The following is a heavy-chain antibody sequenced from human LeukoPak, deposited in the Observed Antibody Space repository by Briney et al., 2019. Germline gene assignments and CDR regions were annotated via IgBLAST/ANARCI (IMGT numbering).Heavy chain of an antibody. CDR2: INGSGGST. Sequence: GSLRLSCATSGFTFSSYAMNWVRQAPGKGLEWVSAINGSGGSTYYADSAKGRFTISRDNSKNTLYLQMNSLRAEDTAVYYCAKEEEGYSGYNFFDSWGQGTLATVSS. D-gene: IGHD5-12*01. J-gene: IGHJ4*02. CDR1: GFTFSSYA. V-gene: IGHV3-23*01. CDR3: AKEEEGYSGYNFFDS.